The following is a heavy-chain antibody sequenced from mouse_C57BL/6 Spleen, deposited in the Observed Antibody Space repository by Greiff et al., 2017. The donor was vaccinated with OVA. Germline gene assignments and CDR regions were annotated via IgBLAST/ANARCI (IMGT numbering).Heavy chain of an antibody. J-gene: IGHJ1*03. V-gene: IGHV1-55*01. CDR2: IYPGSGST. Sequence: VQLQQPGAELVKPGASVKMSCKASGYTFTSYWITWVKQRPGQGLEWIGDIYPGSGSTNYNEKFKGKATLTVDTSSSTAYMQLSSLTSEDSAVYYCARGDYGSSPNWYFDDWGKGTTVTVSS. CDR3: ARGDYGSSPNWYFDD. D-gene: IGHD1-1*01. CDR1: GYTFTSYW.